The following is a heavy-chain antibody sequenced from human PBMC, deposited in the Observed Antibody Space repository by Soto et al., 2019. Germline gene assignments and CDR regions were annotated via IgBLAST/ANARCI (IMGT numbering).Heavy chain of an antibody. Sequence: QITLKESGPTLVKPTQTLTLTCTFSGFSLSASGVGVGWIRQPPGKALEWLAIIYWDDAKHYSPSLKSSLTITKETSKNQVVLNKTNKDPGDTATYYWAHKGGGDRILDYWGQGTLVTVSS. D-gene: IGHD3-16*01. J-gene: IGHJ4*02. CDR1: GFSLSASGVG. CDR2: IYWDDAK. CDR3: AHKGGGDRILDY. V-gene: IGHV2-5*02.